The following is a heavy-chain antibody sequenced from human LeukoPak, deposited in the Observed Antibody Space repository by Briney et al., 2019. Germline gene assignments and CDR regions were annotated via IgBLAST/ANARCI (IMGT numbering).Heavy chain of an antibody. J-gene: IGHJ5*02. D-gene: IGHD3-10*01. V-gene: IGHV3-23*01. Sequence: PGGSLRLSCAASGFTFSSYEMSWVRQAPGKGLEWVSAISGNGGSTYYADSVKGRFTISRDNSKNTLYLQMNSLRAEDTAVYYCARGAYGSGSYGDNWFDPWGQGTLVTVSS. CDR3: ARGAYGSGSYGDNWFDP. CDR1: GFTFSSYE. CDR2: ISGNGGST.